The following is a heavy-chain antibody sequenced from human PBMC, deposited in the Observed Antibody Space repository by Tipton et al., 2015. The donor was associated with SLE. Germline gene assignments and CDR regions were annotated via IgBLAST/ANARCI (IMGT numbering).Heavy chain of an antibody. CDR3: ARLSSSSLDY. V-gene: IGHV4-39*01. CDR1: GGSISSSSYY. J-gene: IGHJ4*02. CDR2: IYYSGST. Sequence: TLSLTCTVSGGSISSSSYYWGWIRQPPGKGLEWIGSIYYSGSTYYNPSLKSRVTTSVDTFKNQFSLKLSSVTAADTAVYYCARLSSSSLDYWGQGTLVTVSS. D-gene: IGHD6-6*01.